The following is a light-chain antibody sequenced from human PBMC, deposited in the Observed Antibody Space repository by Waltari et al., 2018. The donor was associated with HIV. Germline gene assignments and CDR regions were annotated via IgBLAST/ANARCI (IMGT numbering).Light chain of an antibody. Sequence: QLVLTQSPSASASLGASVKLTCTLSSGHSSYAIAWHQQQPEKGPRYLMKLNSDGSHSKGDGIPGRFSGSSSGAGSYLSISSLQSQHDADYYRQAWGPGNQVFGGGTKLTVL. CDR2: LNSDGSH. J-gene: IGLJ3*02. V-gene: IGLV4-69*02. CDR1: SGHSSYA. CDR3: QAWGPGNQV.